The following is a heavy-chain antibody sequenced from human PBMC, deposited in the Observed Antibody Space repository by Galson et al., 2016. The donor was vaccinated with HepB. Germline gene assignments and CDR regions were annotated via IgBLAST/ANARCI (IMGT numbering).Heavy chain of an antibody. CDR2: INSDGTIS. V-gene: IGHV3-74*01. Sequence: SLRLSCAASGFAFRSHWMHWVRQDLGKGLVWVSRINSDGTISNYADSVKGRFTISRDNAKNTLYLQMNSLRAEDTAVYFCVRDHSVVPTTAYNWFDPWGRGTLVTVSS. CDR3: VRDHSVVPTTAYNWFDP. J-gene: IGHJ5*02. D-gene: IGHD4-23*01. CDR1: GFAFRSHW.